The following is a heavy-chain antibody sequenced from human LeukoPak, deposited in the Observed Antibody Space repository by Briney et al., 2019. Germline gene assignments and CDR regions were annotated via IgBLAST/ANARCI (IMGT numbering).Heavy chain of an antibody. CDR1: GFTFSNYW. CDR2: IDQDGSAT. D-gene: IGHD2-2*01. Sequence: GGCLRLSCAASGFTFSNYWMSWVRQAPGKGLEWVANIDQDGSATYYVDSVKGRFTISRDNAKSSLYLQMSSLRAEDTAVYYCARNPAKVVPAVYWGQGTLVTVSS. V-gene: IGHV3-7*01. J-gene: IGHJ4*02. CDR3: ARNPAKVVPAVY.